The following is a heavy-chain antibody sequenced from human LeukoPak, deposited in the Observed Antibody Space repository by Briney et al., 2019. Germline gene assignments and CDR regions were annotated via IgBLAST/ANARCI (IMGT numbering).Heavy chain of an antibody. V-gene: IGHV4-34*01. CDR3: ARARVTTKYQYFDY. Sequence: SETLSLTCAVYGGSFSGYYWSWIRQPPGKGLEWIGEINHSGSTNYNPSLKSRVTISVDTSKNQFSLKLSSVTAADTAVYYCARARVTTKYQYFDYWGQGTLVTVSS. CDR2: INHSGST. J-gene: IGHJ4*02. D-gene: IGHD4-17*01. CDR1: GGSFSGYY.